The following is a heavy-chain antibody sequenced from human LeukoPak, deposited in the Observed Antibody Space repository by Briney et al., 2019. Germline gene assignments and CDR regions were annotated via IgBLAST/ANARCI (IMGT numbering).Heavy chain of an antibody. CDR2: IYYTGST. D-gene: IGHD3-22*01. J-gene: IGHJ4*01. Sequence: KPSETLSLTCTVSGGSINNYYWSWIRQPPGKGLEWIGYIYYTGSTNYNPSLKSRVTISVDTSKSHFSLKMSTLTAADTAVYYCARHRGSGYPYFDYWGQEPWSPSPQ. V-gene: IGHV4-59*01. CDR1: GGSINNYY. CDR3: ARHRGSGYPYFDY.